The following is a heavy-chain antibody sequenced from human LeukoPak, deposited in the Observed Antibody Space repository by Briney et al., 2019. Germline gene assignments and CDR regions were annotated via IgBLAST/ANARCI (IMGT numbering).Heavy chain of an antibody. V-gene: IGHV3-64*01. J-gene: IGHJ4*02. Sequence: PGGSLRLSCAASGFTFSSYAMHWVRQAPGKGLQYVSAISSGGGNTYYANSVKGRFTISRDSSKNTLYLQMGSLRAEDMAVYYCARVGDSNHFDYWGQGTLVTVSS. CDR1: GFTFSSYA. CDR2: ISSGGGNT. CDR3: ARVGDSNHFDY. D-gene: IGHD3-16*01.